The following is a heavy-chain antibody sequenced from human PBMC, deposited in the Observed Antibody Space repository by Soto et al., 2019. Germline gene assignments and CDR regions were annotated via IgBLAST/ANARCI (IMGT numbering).Heavy chain of an antibody. CDR1: GYTFNDYY. CDR3: ARGTSYGPAYGMDV. D-gene: IGHD3-10*01. Sequence: ASVKVSCKASGYTFNDYYIHWVRQAPGQGLEWMGWISPRSGSANFAQRFQGRVSMTRDTSITTAYMELRRLKSDDSAVYYCARGTSYGPAYGMDVWGQGTTVTVSS. CDR2: ISPRSGSA. V-gene: IGHV1-2*02. J-gene: IGHJ6*02.